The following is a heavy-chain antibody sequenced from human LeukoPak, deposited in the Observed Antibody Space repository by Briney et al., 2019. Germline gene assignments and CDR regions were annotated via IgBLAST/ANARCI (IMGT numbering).Heavy chain of an antibody. Sequence: SGPTLVNPTQTLTLTCTFSGFSLSTSGVGVGWIRQPPGKALEWLALIYWNDDKRYSPSLKSMLTITKDTSKNQVVHTMTNMDPVDTATYYCAHRSGRFLEWPFFDYWGQGTLVTVSS. D-gene: IGHD3-3*01. CDR3: AHRSGRFLEWPFFDY. CDR1: GFSLSTSGVG. J-gene: IGHJ4*02. CDR2: IYWNDDK. V-gene: IGHV2-5*01.